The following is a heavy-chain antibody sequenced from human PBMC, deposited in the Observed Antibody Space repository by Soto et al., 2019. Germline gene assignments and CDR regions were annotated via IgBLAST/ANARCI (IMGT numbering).Heavy chain of an antibody. Sequence: PGGSMRLSCAASGFTFINYAMHWVRQAPGKGLEWVAVISYDGSNKYYADSVKGRFTISRDNSKNTMYLQMNSLSAEDTAVYHRARDQVKGTMTILWGQGTLVSVSS. CDR2: ISYDGSNK. CDR3: ARDQVKGTMTIL. D-gene: IGHD4-17*01. CDR1: GFTFINYA. J-gene: IGHJ4*02. V-gene: IGHV3-30-3*01.